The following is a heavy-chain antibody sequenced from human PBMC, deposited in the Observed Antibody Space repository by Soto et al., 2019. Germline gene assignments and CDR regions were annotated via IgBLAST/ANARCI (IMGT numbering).Heavy chain of an antibody. CDR2: INAGNGNT. CDR1: GYTFTSYA. CDR3: ARDPPHTFEYSSSSSWFDP. Sequence: ASVKVSCKASGYTFTSYAMHWVRQAPGQRLEWMGWINAGNGNTKYSQKFQGRVTITRDTSASTAYMELSSLRSEDTAVYYCARDPPHTFEYSSSSSWFDPWGQGTLVTVSS. D-gene: IGHD6-6*01. J-gene: IGHJ5*02. V-gene: IGHV1-3*01.